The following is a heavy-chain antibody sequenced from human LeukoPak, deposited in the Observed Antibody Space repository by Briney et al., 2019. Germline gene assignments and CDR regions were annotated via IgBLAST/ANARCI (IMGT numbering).Heavy chain of an antibody. CDR3: AIDVEMATIGDYYYGMDV. CDR1: GFTFSSYG. J-gene: IGHJ6*02. V-gene: IGHV3-30*03. Sequence: GGSLRLSCAGSGFTFSSYGMHWVRQAPGKGLEWVAVISYDGSNKYYADSVKGRFTISRDNSKNTLYLQMNSLRAEDTAVYYCAIDVEMATIGDYYYGMDVWGQGTTVTVSS. CDR2: ISYDGSNK. D-gene: IGHD5-24*01.